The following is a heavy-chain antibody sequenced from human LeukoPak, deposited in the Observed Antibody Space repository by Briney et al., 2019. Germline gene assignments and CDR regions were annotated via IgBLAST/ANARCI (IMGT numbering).Heavy chain of an antibody. J-gene: IGHJ4*02. V-gene: IGHV3-30*03. CDR1: GFTLSNFG. CDR2: ISDDGSNT. D-gene: IGHD1-26*01. Sequence: GGSLRLSCTASGFTLSNFGMHWVRQAPGKGLEWVAVISDDGSNTFYADSVKGRFTISRDNSKNTLYLHLNSLRPEDTAVYYCARVRGSSRQFFDYWGQGAVVTVSS. CDR3: ARVRGSSRQFFDY.